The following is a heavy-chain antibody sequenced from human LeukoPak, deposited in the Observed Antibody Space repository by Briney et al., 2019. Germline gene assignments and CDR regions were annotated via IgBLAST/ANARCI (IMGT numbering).Heavy chain of an antibody. V-gene: IGHV3-7*01. CDR1: GLTFSMYW. CDR3: ARPLHYYYSNVAWYFDL. J-gene: IGHJ2*01. CDR2: IKPDGSQK. D-gene: IGHD3-22*01. Sequence: PGGSLRLSCAAAGLTFSMYWMSWVRQAPGEGLGWVANIKPDGSQKYYVDSVKGRFAISRDNAKNSLYLQMNSLRAEDTAVYYCARPLHYYYSNVAWYFDLWGRGTVVTVSS.